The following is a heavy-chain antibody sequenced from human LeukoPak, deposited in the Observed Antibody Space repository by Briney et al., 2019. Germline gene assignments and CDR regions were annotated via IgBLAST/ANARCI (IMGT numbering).Heavy chain of an antibody. V-gene: IGHV4-4*07. CDR1: GGSISSYY. Sequence: SETLSLTXTVSGGSISSYYWSWIRQPAGKGLEWIGRIYTSGSTNYNPSLKSRVTMSVDTSGNQLSLRLSSVTAADTAVYYCARDRSQYYYDNTGYPFDYWGQGTLVTVSS. CDR3: ARDRSQYYYDNTGYPFDY. D-gene: IGHD3-22*01. J-gene: IGHJ4*02. CDR2: IYTSGST.